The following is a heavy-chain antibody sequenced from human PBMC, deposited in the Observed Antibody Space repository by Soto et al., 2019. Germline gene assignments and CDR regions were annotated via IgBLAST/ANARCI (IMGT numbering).Heavy chain of an antibody. CDR2: ISGSGGST. CDR3: TRSYIAVPNHYLDF. V-gene: IGHV3-23*01. Sequence: GGSLRLSCAASGFTFSSYAMSWVRQAPGKGLEWVSAISGSGGSTYYADSVKGRFTISRDNSKNTLYLQMDSLRAEDTAVYYCTRSYIAVPNHYLDFWGQGTLVTVSS. CDR1: GFTFSSYA. D-gene: IGHD6-19*01. J-gene: IGHJ4*02.